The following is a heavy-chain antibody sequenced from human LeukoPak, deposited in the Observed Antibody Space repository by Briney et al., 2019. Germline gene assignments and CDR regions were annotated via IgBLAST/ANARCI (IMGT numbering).Heavy chain of an antibody. Sequence: PGGSLRLSCAASGFTFSNYWMLWVRQAPGKGLERVSRINTDGTVTTYADSVKGRFTVSRDNADNTMFLQMNSVRDEDTAVYYCATKQWLAPPPDSWGQGTPVTVSS. CDR1: GFTFSNYW. CDR3: ATKQWLAPPPDS. J-gene: IGHJ4*02. D-gene: IGHD6-19*01. V-gene: IGHV3-74*01. CDR2: INTDGTVT.